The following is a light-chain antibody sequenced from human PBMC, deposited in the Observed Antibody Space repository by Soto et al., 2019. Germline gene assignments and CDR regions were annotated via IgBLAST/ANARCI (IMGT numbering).Light chain of an antibody. V-gene: IGKV3-15*01. J-gene: IGKJ4*01. Sequence: DIVVTQSPATLSVSPGERATLSCRASQSVSSDLAWYQQKPDQPPRLLIYGASSRATGIPARFSGSGSGTEFPLTISSLQSEDFAVYYCHQYTNWPPLTFGGGTKVEIK. CDR1: QSVSSD. CDR2: GAS. CDR3: HQYTNWPPLT.